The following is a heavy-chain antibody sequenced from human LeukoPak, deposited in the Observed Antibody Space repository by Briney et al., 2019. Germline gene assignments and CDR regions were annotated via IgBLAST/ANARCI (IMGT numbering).Heavy chain of an antibody. Sequence: TGGSLRLSCAASGFSFSTYRMDWVRQAPGKGLEWVSYISASSSTIHYADSVKGRFTISRDNAKNTLHLQMNSLRAEDTAVYYCARDQYSYAHAAHWGQGTLVTVSS. J-gene: IGHJ4*02. V-gene: IGHV3-48*01. CDR1: GFSFSTYR. CDR3: ARDQYSYAHAAH. D-gene: IGHD5-18*01. CDR2: ISASSSTI.